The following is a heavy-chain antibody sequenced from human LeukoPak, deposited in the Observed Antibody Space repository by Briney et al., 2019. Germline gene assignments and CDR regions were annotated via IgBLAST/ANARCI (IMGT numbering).Heavy chain of an antibody. J-gene: IGHJ6*02. CDR1: GYTFTSYD. V-gene: IGHV1-8*01. CDR2: MNPNSGNT. Sequence: ASVKVSCKASGYTFTSYDINWVRQAPGQGLEWMGWMNPNSGNTGYAQKFQGRVTMTRNTSISTAYMELSSLRSEDTAVYYCATLTGESVPYYYYGMDVWGQGTTVTVSS. D-gene: IGHD7-27*01. CDR3: ATLTGESVPYYYYGMDV.